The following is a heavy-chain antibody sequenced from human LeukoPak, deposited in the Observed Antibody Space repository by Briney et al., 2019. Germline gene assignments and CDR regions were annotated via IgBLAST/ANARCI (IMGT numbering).Heavy chain of an antibody. CDR2: INHSGST. J-gene: IGHJ4*02. V-gene: IGHV4-34*01. CDR3: ARGRPARELELRGFSHDY. D-gene: IGHD1-7*01. Sequence: SETLSLTCAVYGGSFSGYYWSWIRQPPGKGLEWIGEINHSGSTNYNPSLKSRVTISVDTSKNQFSLKLSSVTAADTAVYYCARGRPARELELRGFSHDYWGQGTLVTVSS. CDR1: GGSFSGYY.